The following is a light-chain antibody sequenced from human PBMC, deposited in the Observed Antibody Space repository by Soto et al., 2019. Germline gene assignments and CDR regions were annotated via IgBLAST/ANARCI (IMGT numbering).Light chain of an antibody. V-gene: IGKV3-15*01. J-gene: IGKJ1*01. CDR2: GAS. CDR3: QQYNNWPPWT. Sequence: EIVMTQSPATLSVSPGERATLSCMASQSVSSNLAWYQQKPGQAPRLLIYGASTRATGIPARFSGSGSGTEFTLTISSLQSEDFAVYYCQQYNNWPPWTLGQGTKVDIK. CDR1: QSVSSN.